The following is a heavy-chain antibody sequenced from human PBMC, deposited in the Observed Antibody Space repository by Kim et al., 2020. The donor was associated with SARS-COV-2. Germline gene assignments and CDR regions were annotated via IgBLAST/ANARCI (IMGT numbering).Heavy chain of an antibody. D-gene: IGHD6-19*01. V-gene: IGHV3-23*01. CDR3: AKDPGSDGHYYDYYMDV. Sequence: GGSLSLSCAASGFTFSSYAMSWVRQAPGKGLEWVSAISGSGGSTYYEDSVKGRLTISRDNSKNTLYLQMNSLRADDTAVYYCAKDPGSDGHYYDYYMDVWGQGTTVTVSS. CDR2: ISGSGGST. CDR1: GFTFSSYA. J-gene: IGHJ6*03.